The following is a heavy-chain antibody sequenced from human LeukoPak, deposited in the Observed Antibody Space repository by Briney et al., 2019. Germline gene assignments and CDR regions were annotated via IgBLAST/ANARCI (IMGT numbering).Heavy chain of an antibody. CDR1: GGSISSYY. D-gene: IGHD3-22*01. Sequence: SETLSLTCTVSGGSISSYYWSWIRQPLGKGLEWIGYIYYSGSTNYNPSLKSRVTISVDTSKNQFSLKLSSVTAADTAVYYCARVHYDSSGYYYYFDYWGQGTLVTVSS. CDR2: IYYSGST. J-gene: IGHJ4*02. CDR3: ARVHYDSSGYYYYFDY. V-gene: IGHV4-59*08.